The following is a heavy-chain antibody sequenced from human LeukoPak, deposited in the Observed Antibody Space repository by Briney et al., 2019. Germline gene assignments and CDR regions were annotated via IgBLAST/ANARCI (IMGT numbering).Heavy chain of an antibody. CDR3: ARDVLHLLDY. D-gene: IGHD2/OR15-2a*01. CDR1: EFTFINYG. V-gene: IGHV3-7*01. CDR2: IKQDGSAK. Sequence: PGGPLRLSCAPSEFTFINYGISWVRQAPGKGLKWVANIKQDGSAKNYVDSVKGRFTISRDDAKNSLYLQMNSLRAEDTAVYYCARDVLHLLDYWGQGTLVTVSS. J-gene: IGHJ4*02.